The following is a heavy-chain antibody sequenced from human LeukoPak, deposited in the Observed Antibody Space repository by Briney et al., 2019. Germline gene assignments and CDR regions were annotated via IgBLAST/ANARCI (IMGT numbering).Heavy chain of an antibody. Sequence: SETLSLTCAVYGGSFSGYYWSWIRQPPGKGLEWIGEINHSGSTNYNPSLKSRVTISVDTSKNQFSLKLSSVTAADTAVYYCARTTRTFFGRAPGAFDIWGQGTMVTVSS. V-gene: IGHV4-34*01. CDR1: GGSFSGYY. CDR2: INHSGST. D-gene: IGHD3-3*01. CDR3: ARTTRTFFGRAPGAFDI. J-gene: IGHJ3*02.